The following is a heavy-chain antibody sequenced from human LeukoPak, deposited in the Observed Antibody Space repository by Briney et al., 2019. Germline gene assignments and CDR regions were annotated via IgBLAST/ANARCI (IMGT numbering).Heavy chain of an antibody. D-gene: IGHD2-2*01. CDR2: NSGSGGST. Sequence: GGSLTLLCAVSRFTFSLYPMMCPPRATGGAGVGLTGNSGSGGSTYYADSVKGRITISRDNSKNTLYLQMNSLRADDTAVYYCAKGPVVPTAIRPYYFDDWGQGTLVTVSS. CDR3: AKGPVVPTAIRPYYFDD. CDR1: RFTFSLYP. J-gene: IGHJ4*02. V-gene: IGHV3-23*01.